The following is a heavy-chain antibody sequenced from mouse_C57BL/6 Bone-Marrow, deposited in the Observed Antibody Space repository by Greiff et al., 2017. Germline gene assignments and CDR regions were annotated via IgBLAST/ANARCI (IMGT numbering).Heavy chain of an antibody. CDR2: IDPSVSYT. J-gene: IGHJ3*01. V-gene: IGHV1-69*01. CDR3: ARSGSNYVFAY. CDR1: GYTFTSYW. D-gene: IGHD2-5*01. Sequence: QVQLQQPGAELVMPGASVKLSCKASGYTFTSYWMHWVKQRPGQGLEWIGEIDPSVSYTNYNQKFKGKSTLTVDKSSSTAYMQLSSLTSEDSAVYYCARSGSNYVFAYWGQGTLVTVSA.